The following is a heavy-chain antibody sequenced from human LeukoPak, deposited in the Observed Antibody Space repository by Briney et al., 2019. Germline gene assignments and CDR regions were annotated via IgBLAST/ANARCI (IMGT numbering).Heavy chain of an antibody. D-gene: IGHD6-13*01. CDR2: IDTSGRTT. CDR3: ARDLAGADDY. J-gene: IGHJ4*02. CDR1: SFTFSKYW. Sequence: VGSLRLSCAASSFTFSKYWFHWVRQAPGKGLDWVSRIDTSGRTTDYADSVKGRFTISRDNAKNTLFLEMNSLRAEDTAVYYCARDLAGADDYWGQGTLVTVSS. V-gene: IGHV3-74*01.